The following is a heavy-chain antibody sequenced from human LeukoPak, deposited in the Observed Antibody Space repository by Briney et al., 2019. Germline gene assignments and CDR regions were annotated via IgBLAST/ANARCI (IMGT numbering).Heavy chain of an antibody. J-gene: IGHJ4*02. CDR2: ISNSGST. CDR1: GGSNY. V-gene: IGHV4-59*01. CDR3: ATYDTSGYHYFAY. D-gene: IGHD3-22*01. Sequence: PSETLSLTCTVSGGSNYWSWIRQPPGKGLKWIGYISNSGSTNYNPSLKSRVTISVDTSKNQFSLKLSSVTAADTAVYYCATYDTSGYHYFAYWGQGTLVTVSS.